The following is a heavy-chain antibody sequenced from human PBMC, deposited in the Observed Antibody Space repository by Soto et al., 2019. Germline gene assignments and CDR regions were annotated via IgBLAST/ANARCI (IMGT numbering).Heavy chain of an antibody. CDR2: ITGSGGVM. CDR3: AKVAPFILGSPF. CDR1: GLDFSGSE. J-gene: IGHJ4*02. Sequence: GSLRLSCTASGLDFSGSEMNWFRQAPGKGLEWVAYITGSGGVMFHADSVKGRFSISRDNAKNSLFLEMNNLTADDTGVYYCAKVAPFILGSPFWGQGTLVTSPQ. D-gene: IGHD2-21*01. V-gene: IGHV3-48*03.